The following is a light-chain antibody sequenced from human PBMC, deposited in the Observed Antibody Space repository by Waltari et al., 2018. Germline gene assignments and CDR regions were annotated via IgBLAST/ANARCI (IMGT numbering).Light chain of an antibody. CDR2: EGN. CDR3: CSFAGSTTWV. V-gene: IGLV2-23*01. J-gene: IGLJ3*02. CDR1: SSDGGGYNL. Sequence: QSALTQPASVSGSPGQSITISCTGTSSDGGGYNLVPWYQQHPGKAPKLICYEGNKWPSGLSRLFSGSKSGNTASLTISVLQAEDEADYYCCSFAGSTTWVFGGGTTLTVL.